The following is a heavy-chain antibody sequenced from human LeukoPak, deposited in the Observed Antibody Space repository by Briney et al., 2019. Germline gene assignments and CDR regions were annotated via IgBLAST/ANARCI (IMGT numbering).Heavy chain of an antibody. D-gene: IGHD3-22*01. V-gene: IGHV3-9*01. CDR3: AKDIGYYDSSGYPLDY. Sequence: GGSLRLSCAASGFTFDDYAMHWVRHAPGKGLEWVSGISWSSGSIGYADSVKGRFTISRDNAKNSLYLQMNSLRAEDTALYYCAKDIGYYDSSGYPLDYWGQGTLVTVSS. CDR2: ISWSSGSI. J-gene: IGHJ4*02. CDR1: GFTFDDYA.